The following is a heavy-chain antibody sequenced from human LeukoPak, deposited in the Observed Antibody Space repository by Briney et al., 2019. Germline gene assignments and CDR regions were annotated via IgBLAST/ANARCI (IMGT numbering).Heavy chain of an antibody. V-gene: IGHV4-30-4*08. J-gene: IGHJ4*02. CDR3: ARSIGVPAAIFDY. Sequence: PSEPLSLTSTVSGGSITSGVYYWSWIRQPPGKGLGWIANLYNSGSTYYNPSLKGRVTISVDTSKDQFSLKLSSVTAADTAVYYCARSIGVPAAIFDYWGQGTLVTVSS. D-gene: IGHD2-2*01. CDR1: GGSITSGVYY. CDR2: LYNSGST.